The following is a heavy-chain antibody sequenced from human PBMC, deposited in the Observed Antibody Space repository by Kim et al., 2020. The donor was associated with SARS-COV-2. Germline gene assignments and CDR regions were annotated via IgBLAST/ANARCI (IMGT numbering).Heavy chain of an antibody. V-gene: IGHV3-64D*09. Sequence: GGSLRLSCSASGFTFSSYAMHWVRQAPGKGLEYVSAISSNGGSTYYADSVKGRFTISRDNSKNTLYLQMSSLRAEDTAVYYCVKEDYYDSSGPPNWGQGTLVTVSS. J-gene: IGHJ4*02. CDR1: GFTFSSYA. D-gene: IGHD3-22*01. CDR3: VKEDYYDSSGPPN. CDR2: ISSNGGST.